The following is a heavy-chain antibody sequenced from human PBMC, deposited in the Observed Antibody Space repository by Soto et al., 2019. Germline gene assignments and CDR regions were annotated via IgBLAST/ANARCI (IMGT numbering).Heavy chain of an antibody. CDR2: MNPNSGNT. CDR1: GYTLTSYD. D-gene: IGHD3-22*01. Sequence: GASVKVSCKASGYTLTSYDINWVRQATGQGLEWMGWMNPNSGNTGYAQKFQGRVTMTRNTSISTAYMELSSLRSEDTAVYYCARGALYYDSSGLSSWLFDYWGQGTLVTVSS. J-gene: IGHJ4*02. CDR3: ARGALYYDSSGLSSWLFDY. V-gene: IGHV1-8*01.